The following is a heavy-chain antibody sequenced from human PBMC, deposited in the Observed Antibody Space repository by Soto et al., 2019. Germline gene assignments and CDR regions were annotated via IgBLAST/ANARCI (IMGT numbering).Heavy chain of an antibody. V-gene: IGHV3-23*01. CDR3: AKKTRGSSSRTKNYYYYYYMDV. CDR2: ISGSGGST. J-gene: IGHJ6*03. Sequence: GGSLRLSCAASGFTFSSYAMSWVRQAPGKGLEWVSAISGSGGSTYYADSVKGRFTISRDNSKNTLYLQMNSLRAEDTAVYYCAKKTRGSSSRTKNYYYYYYMDVWGKGTTVTVSS. D-gene: IGHD6-13*01. CDR1: GFTFSSYA.